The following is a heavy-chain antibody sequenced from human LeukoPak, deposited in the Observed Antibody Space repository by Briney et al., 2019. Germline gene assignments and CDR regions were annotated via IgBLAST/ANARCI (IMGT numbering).Heavy chain of an antibody. D-gene: IGHD3-10*01. CDR2: ILTSGTT. J-gene: IGHJ4*02. CDR1: GGSISNDH. V-gene: IGHV4-4*09. Sequence: SETLSLTCNVSGGSISNDHWSWIRQPPGKELEWIGYILTSGTTNYNPSLKSRVAILVDTSKNQVSLKPSSVTAADTAIYFCARVRVSGTYLYYFDFWGQGILVTVSS. CDR3: ARVRVSGTYLYYFDF.